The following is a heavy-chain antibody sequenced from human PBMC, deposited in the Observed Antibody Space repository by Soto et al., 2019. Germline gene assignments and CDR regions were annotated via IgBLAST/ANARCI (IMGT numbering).Heavy chain of an antibody. CDR2: ISGSGDNT. CDR3: AKGRAITVYGVDILFDY. D-gene: IGHD3-3*01. Sequence: PGGSLRLSCKASGFSFSDYAMTWVRQAPGKGLEWVSVISGSGDNTFYAASVKGRFAISRDNSKNVLYLQMSSLSADDAAVYFCAKGRAITVYGVDILFDYWGLGTLVTVSS. CDR1: GFSFSDYA. J-gene: IGHJ4*01. V-gene: IGHV3-23*01.